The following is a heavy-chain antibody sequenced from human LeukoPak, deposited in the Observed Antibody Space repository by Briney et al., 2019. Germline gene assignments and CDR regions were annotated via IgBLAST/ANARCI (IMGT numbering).Heavy chain of an antibody. CDR2: MRGSDT. CDR1: GFTFSTHA. J-gene: IGHJ4*02. Sequence: GGSLRLSCAASGFTFSTHAMTWVRQAPGKGLEWVSGMRGSDTYYADSVKGRFTISRDNSKNSVFLQMNSLRDEDTAVYYCARSRGFDYWGQGTLVTVSS. V-gene: IGHV3-23*01. CDR3: ARSRGFDY. D-gene: IGHD3-10*01.